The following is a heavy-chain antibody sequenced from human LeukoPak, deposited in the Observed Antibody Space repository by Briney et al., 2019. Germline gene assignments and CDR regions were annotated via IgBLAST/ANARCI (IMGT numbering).Heavy chain of an antibody. Sequence: GRSLRLSCAASGFTFSSYGMHWVRQAPGKGLEWVAVISYDGSNKKYADSVKGRFTISRDNSKNTLYLQMNGLRAEDTAVYHCAKDLNSYCSSASCYFYYFDYWGQGTLVTVSS. D-gene: IGHD2-2*01. V-gene: IGHV3-30*18. J-gene: IGHJ4*02. CDR3: AKDLNSYCSSASCYFYYFDY. CDR2: ISYDGSNK. CDR1: GFTFSSYG.